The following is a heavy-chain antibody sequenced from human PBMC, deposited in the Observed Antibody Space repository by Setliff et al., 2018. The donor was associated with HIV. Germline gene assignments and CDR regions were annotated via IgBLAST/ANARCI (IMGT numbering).Heavy chain of an antibody. D-gene: IGHD7-27*01. V-gene: IGHV3-23*01. Sequence: PGGSLRLSCAPSGFTFGSYAMSWVRQAPGKGLEWVSVISGSGDSTFYADSLKGRFTISRDNSKNTLYLQMHSLTAEDTAVYYCAKDLSWGASDYWGQGTLVTVSS. J-gene: IGHJ4*02. CDR3: AKDLSWGASDY. CDR2: ISGSGDST. CDR1: GFTFGSYA.